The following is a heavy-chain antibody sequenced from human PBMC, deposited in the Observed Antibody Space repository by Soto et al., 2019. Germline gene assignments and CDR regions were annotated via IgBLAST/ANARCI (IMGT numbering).Heavy chain of an antibody. Sequence: GGSLRLSCAACGFTFSSYSMNWVRQAPGKGLEWVSSISSSSSYIYYADSVKGRFTISRDNAKNSLYLQMNSLRAEDTAVYYCARVRPDAFDIWGQGTMVTVSS. V-gene: IGHV3-21*01. CDR1: GFTFSSYS. CDR3: ARVRPDAFDI. J-gene: IGHJ3*02. CDR2: ISSSSSYI.